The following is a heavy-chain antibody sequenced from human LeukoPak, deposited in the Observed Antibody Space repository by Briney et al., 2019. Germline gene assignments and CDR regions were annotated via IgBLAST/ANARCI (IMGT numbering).Heavy chain of an antibody. Sequence: GGSLRLSCAASGFTFSSYAMSWVRQAPGKGPEWVSAISGSGGSTYYADSVKGRFTISRDNSKNTLYLQMNSLRAEDTAVYYCAKSGSLWFGELSLSHWGQGTLVTVSS. J-gene: IGHJ4*02. CDR2: ISGSGGST. V-gene: IGHV3-23*01. D-gene: IGHD3-10*01. CDR1: GFTFSSYA. CDR3: AKSGSLWFGELSLSH.